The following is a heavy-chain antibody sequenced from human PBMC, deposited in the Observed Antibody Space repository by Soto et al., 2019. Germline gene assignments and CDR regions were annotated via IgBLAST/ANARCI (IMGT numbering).Heavy chain of an antibody. CDR3: AKDRGIIVKAGDAFGV. CDR2: ISDSGDRT. J-gene: IGHJ3*01. CDR1: GFTLSMSA. D-gene: IGHD3-16*02. Sequence: LRLSCASSGFTLSMSAVNWVRQAPGKGLEWVSYISDSGDRTYYADSVKGRFTISSDRSKNTVSLQMDSLRAEDTAVYYCAKDRGIIVKAGDAFGVWGQGTKVTVSS. V-gene: IGHV3-23*01.